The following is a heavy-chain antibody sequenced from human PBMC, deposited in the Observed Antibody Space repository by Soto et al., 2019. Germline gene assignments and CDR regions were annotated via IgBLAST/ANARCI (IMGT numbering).Heavy chain of an antibody. CDR2: IYWDDTK. D-gene: IGHD1-26*01. CDR3: AKDYGGRSLY. CDR1: GFSLPTDRVG. V-gene: IGHV2-5*02. J-gene: IGHJ4*02. Sequence: QITLKESGPTLVKPTQTLTLTCTFSGFSLPTDRVGVGWIRQPPGKALEWLAVIYWDDTKTYRPSLKSRLTTTKDTTKNLVDLTMTDIDPVDRATYYCAKDYGGRSLYGGQGTLVTVSS.